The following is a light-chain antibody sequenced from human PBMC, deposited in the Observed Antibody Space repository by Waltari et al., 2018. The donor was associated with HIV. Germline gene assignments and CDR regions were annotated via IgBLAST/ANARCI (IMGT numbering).Light chain of an antibody. Sequence: DIQMTQSPSSLSASVGDRVTITCRASQSISRYLNWYQQKPGKAPKLLIYAASSLQSGVPSRFCGSGSGTDFTLTISSLQPEDFATYYCQQSYSTPPVTFGPGTKVDIK. V-gene: IGKV1-39*01. CDR2: AAS. J-gene: IGKJ3*01. CDR1: QSISRY. CDR3: QQSYSTPPVT.